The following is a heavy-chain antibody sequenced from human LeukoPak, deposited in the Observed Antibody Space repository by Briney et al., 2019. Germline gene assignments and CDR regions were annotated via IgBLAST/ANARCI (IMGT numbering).Heavy chain of an antibody. D-gene: IGHD6-6*01. Sequence: GGSLRLSCAASGFTFSSAWMSWVRQAPGKGLEWVGRIKSNTDGGTTEYAAPVKGRFTISRDDAKNTLYLQMNSLKTEDTAVYYCTRDLLVLTAVGARDYWGQGTLVTVSS. CDR2: IKSNTDGGTT. CDR3: TRDLLVLTAVGARDY. V-gene: IGHV3-15*01. CDR1: GFTFSSAW. J-gene: IGHJ4*02.